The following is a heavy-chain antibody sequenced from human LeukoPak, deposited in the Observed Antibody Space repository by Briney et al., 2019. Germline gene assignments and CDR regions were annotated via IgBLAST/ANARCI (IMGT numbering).Heavy chain of an antibody. D-gene: IGHD4-17*01. Sequence: GGSLRLSCAASGFTFSSYGMHWVRQAPGKGLEWVAVISYDGSNKYYADSVKGRFTISRDNSKNTLYLQMNSLRDEETAVYYCAKDPTTVTTPTPDYYCGQKTLVTVSS. CDR2: ISYDGSNK. CDR1: GFTFSSYG. V-gene: IGHV3-30*18. CDR3: AKDPTTVTTPTPDYY. J-gene: IGHJ4*02.